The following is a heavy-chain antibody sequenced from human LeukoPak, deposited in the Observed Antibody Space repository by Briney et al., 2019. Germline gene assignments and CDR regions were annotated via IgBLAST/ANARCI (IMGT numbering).Heavy chain of an antibody. CDR1: GHTFTSYG. CDR3: GRGPKAGGPHHDIDV. D-gene: IGHD2-15*01. Sequence: AASVKVSCKASGHTFTSYGISWVRQAPGQGLEWMGWISAYSGDTNYAQKFQGRATMTTDTSTSTAYMELRSLSSDDTAVYYCGRGPKAGGPHHDIDVWGRGTTVTVSS. J-gene: IGHJ6*02. CDR2: ISAYSGDT. V-gene: IGHV1-18*01.